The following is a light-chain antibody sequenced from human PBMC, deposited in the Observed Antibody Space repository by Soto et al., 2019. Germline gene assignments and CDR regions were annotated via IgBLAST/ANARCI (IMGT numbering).Light chain of an antibody. Sequence: QSALTQPPSASGSPGQSVTISCTGSSSDVGGYNYVSWYQQHPGKAPKLMIYEVSKRPSGVPARLSGSKAGSTASLTVSGLQAEDEADYYCSSYGGSNTVVFGGGTKLTVL. CDR3: SSYGGSNTVV. CDR2: EVS. CDR1: SSDVGGYNY. J-gene: IGLJ2*01. V-gene: IGLV2-8*01.